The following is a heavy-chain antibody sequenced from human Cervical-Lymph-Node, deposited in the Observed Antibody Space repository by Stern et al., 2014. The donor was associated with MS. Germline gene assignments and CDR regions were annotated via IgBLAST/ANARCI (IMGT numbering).Heavy chain of an antibody. V-gene: IGHV3-33*03. D-gene: IGHD5-18*01. CDR2: TWYDGSND. J-gene: IGHJ4*02. CDR3: VTGRGYMSGQPDFDY. CDR1: GFTFSNFG. Sequence: VQLVESGGGVVQPGRSLRLSCAASGFTFSNFGIHWVRRAPGKGLEWVAATWYDGSNDYYADSVKGRFTISRDNSKNMLFLHMNSLSAEDTAVYYCVTGRGYMSGQPDFDYWGQGALVTVTS.